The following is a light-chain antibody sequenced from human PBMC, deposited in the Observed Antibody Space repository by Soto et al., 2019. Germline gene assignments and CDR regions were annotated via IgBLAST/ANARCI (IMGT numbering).Light chain of an antibody. Sequence: DIQMTQSHSTLSASVGDRVTITCRASQSISKWLAWSQQKPGKAHKLLIYDASTLETGVPSRFSGSASGTEFTIHVRILQPDDVATYYCQQYSTFLWTFGQGTQVAVK. CDR3: QQYSTFLWT. CDR1: QSISKW. CDR2: DAS. V-gene: IGKV1-5*01. J-gene: IGKJ1*01.